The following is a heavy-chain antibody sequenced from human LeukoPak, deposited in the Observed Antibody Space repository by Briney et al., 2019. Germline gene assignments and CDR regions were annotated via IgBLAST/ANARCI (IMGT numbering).Heavy chain of an antibody. V-gene: IGHV4-61*01. D-gene: IGHD1-26*01. CDR3: AIGREGDYVDY. CDR1: GGSISSGSYY. CDR2: IYYSGST. J-gene: IGHJ4*02. Sequence: SETLSLTCTVSGGSISSGSYYWSWIRQPPGKGLEWIGYIYYSGSTNYNPSLKSRVTISVDTSKNQFPLKLSSVTAADTAVYYCAIGREGDYVDYWGQGTLVTVSS.